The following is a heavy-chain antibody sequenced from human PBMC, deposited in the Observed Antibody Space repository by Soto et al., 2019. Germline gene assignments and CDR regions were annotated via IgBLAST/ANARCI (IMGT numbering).Heavy chain of an antibody. D-gene: IGHD6-19*01. V-gene: IGHV3-9*01. CDR2: ISWNTGSI. J-gene: IGHJ2*01. CDR1: GFTFDDYA. CDR3: AKDIGGWYNWYFAL. Sequence: DVQLVESGGGLVQPGRSLRLSCAASGFTFDDYAMHWVRQAPGKGVEWVSGISWNTGSIGYADSVKGRFTISRDNAKNSLYLQMNSLRAEDTALYYCAKDIGGWYNWYFALWGRGTLVTVSS.